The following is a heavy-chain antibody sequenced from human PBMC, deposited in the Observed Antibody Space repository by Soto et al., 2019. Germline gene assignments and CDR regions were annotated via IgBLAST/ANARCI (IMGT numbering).Heavy chain of an antibody. CDR1: GGTFSSYA. CDR3: ARVKTIVVVTATTEYYFDY. J-gene: IGHJ4*02. V-gene: IGHV1-69*13. CDR2: IIPIFGTA. Sequence: SVKVSCKASGGTFSSYAISWVRQAPGQGLEWMGGIIPIFGTANYAQKFQGRVTITADESTSTAYMELSSLRSEDTAVYYCARVKTIVVVTATTEYYFDYWGQGTLVTVSS. D-gene: IGHD2-21*02.